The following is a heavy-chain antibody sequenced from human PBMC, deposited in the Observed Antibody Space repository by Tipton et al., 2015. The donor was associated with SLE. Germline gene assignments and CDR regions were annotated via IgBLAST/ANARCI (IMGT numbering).Heavy chain of an antibody. CDR2: VYYVGST. CDR1: GDSIGTYY. CDR3: ARHLATRADYGDYINVFDS. Sequence: TLSLTCTVSGDSIGTYYWNWIRQSPGKGLEWIGNVYYVGSTDYNPSLKSRVTLSVDTSKSQFSFSLRLSSVTAADTAGYYCARHLATRADYGDYINVFDSWGQGTLVTVSS. V-gene: IGHV4-59*08. D-gene: IGHD4-17*01. J-gene: IGHJ4*02.